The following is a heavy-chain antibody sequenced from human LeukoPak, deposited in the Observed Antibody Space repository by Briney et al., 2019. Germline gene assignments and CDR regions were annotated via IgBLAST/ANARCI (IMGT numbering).Heavy chain of an antibody. J-gene: IGHJ4*02. CDR2: ITDNGRKT. CDR1: GLTFSSYA. D-gene: IGHD3-10*01. V-gene: IGHV3-23*01. Sequence: GGSLRLSCAASGLTFSSYAMNWVRQASGKGLEWVSGITDNGRKTYYADSVKGRFSISRDNSKSTLYLQVSDLRAEDTAVYYCAKITVATTPNYWGQGTLVTVSS. CDR3: AKITVATTPNY.